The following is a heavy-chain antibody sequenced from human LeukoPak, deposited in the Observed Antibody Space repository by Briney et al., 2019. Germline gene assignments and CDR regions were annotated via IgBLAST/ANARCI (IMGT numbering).Heavy chain of an antibody. Sequence: PGRSLRLSCAASGFTFSDYYMSWIRQAPGKGLEWVSYISSSGSAIYYADFVKGRFTISRDNAKNSLYLQVNSLRAEDTAVYYCARSLLNYYYYYMDVWGKGTTVTVSS. CDR3: ARSLLNYYYYYMDV. D-gene: IGHD2/OR15-2a*01. CDR1: GFTFSDYY. V-gene: IGHV3-11*01. J-gene: IGHJ6*03. CDR2: ISSSGSAI.